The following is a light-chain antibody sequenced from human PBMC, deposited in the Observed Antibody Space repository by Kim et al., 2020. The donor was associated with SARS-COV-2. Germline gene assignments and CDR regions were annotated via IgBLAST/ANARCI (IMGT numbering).Light chain of an antibody. J-gene: IGLJ2*01. V-gene: IGLV6-57*03. Sequence: KTVTISCTRSSGSIASNHVQWYQQRPGSAPTTVIYQNNQRPSGIPDRFSGSIDRSSNSASLTISGLKTEDEADYYCQSYDSSNPVVFGGGTKLTVL. CDR3: QSYDSSNPVV. CDR1: SGSIASNH. CDR2: QNN.